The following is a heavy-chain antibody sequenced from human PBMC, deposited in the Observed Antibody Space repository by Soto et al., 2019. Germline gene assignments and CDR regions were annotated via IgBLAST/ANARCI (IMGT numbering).Heavy chain of an antibody. CDR2: FDPEDGET. V-gene: IGHV1-24*01. CDR1: GYTLTELS. Sequence: ASVKVSFKVSGYTLTELSMHWVRQAPGKGLEWMGGFDPEDGETIYAQKFQGRVTMTEDTSTDTAYMELSSLRSEDTAVYYCATDLAGPADDLNEYWGQGTLVTVSS. D-gene: IGHD2-15*01. J-gene: IGHJ4*02. CDR3: ATDLAGPADDLNEY.